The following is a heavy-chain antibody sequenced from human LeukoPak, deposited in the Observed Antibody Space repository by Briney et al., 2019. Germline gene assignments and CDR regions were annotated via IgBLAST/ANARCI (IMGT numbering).Heavy chain of an antibody. D-gene: IGHD3-9*01. J-gene: IGHJ5*02. Sequence: ASVKVSCKASGYTFTGYYMHWVRQAPGQGLEWMGWINPNSGGTNYAQKFQGRVTMTRDTSISTAYMELSRLRSDDTAVYYCARDFKLRYFDWLLRGLRFDPWGQGTLVTVSS. CDR2: INPNSGGT. V-gene: IGHV1-2*02. CDR3: ARDFKLRYFDWLLRGLRFDP. CDR1: GYTFTGYY.